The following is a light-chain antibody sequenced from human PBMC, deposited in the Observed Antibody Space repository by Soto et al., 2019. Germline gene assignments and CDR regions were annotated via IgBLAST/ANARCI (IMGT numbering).Light chain of an antibody. Sequence: AIQLTQSPSSLSASVGDRVTITCRASQSISSWLSCYQQKPGKAPKLLIYAASSLQSVFPSRFSGSGSGTDFTLTISSLQPEDFATYYCLQDYNYPWTFGQGTKVDIK. J-gene: IGKJ1*01. CDR1: QSISSW. V-gene: IGKV1-6*01. CDR3: LQDYNYPWT. CDR2: AAS.